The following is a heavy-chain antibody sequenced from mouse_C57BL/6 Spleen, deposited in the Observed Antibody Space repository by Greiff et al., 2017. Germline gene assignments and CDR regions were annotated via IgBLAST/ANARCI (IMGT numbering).Heavy chain of an antibody. Sequence: EVKVVEPGGGLVQPKGSLKLSCAASGFTFNTYAMHWVRQAPGKGLEWVARIRSKSSNYATYYAVSVKDRFTISIDDSQSMLYRQMNNLKTEDTAVYYCVRAPDYYGSSYCFDDWGQGTTLTVSS. V-gene: IGHV10-3*01. J-gene: IGHJ2*01. CDR1: GFTFNTYA. CDR2: IRSKSSNYAT. D-gene: IGHD1-1*01. CDR3: VRAPDYYGSSYCFDD.